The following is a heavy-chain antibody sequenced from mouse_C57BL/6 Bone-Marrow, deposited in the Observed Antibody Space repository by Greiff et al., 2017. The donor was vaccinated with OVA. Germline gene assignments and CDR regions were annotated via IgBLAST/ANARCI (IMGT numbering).Heavy chain of an antibody. CDR3: ARGNSYAIDY. V-gene: IGHV1-69*01. CDR2: IDPSDSYT. Sequence: VQLQQPGAELVMPGASVKLSCKASGYTFTSYWMHWVKQRPGQGLEWIGEIDPSDSYTNYNQKFKGKSTLTVDKSSSTAYMPLSSLTSEDSAVYYCARGNSYAIDYCGQGTSVTVSS. J-gene: IGHJ4*01. D-gene: IGHD4-1*02. CDR1: GYTFTSYW.